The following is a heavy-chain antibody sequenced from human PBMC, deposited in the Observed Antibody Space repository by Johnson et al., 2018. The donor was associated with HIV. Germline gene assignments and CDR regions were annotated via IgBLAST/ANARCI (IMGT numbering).Heavy chain of an antibody. CDR2: IGTAGDT. J-gene: IGHJ3*01. CDR1: GFTFSSYD. D-gene: IGHD5-24*01. CDR3: AKGDKMATITSRYDAFDL. V-gene: IGHV3-13*01. Sequence: VQLVESGGGVVQPGGSLRLSCAASGFTFSSYDMHWVRQATGKGLEWVSAIGTAGDTYYADYVKGRFTISRDNSKNTLYLQMNSLRSEDTAVYYCAKGDKMATITSRYDAFDLWGQGTMVIVSS.